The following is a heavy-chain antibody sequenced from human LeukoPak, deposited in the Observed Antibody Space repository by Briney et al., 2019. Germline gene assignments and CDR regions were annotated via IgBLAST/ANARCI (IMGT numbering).Heavy chain of an antibody. Sequence: ASVKVSCKASGYTFTGYYMHWVRQAPGQGLEWMGWINPNSGGTNYAQKFQGRVTMTRDTSISTAYMEPSSLRSEDTAVYYCTSPLPRLYSNFDYWGQGTLVTVSS. V-gene: IGHV1-2*02. CDR1: GYTFTGYY. J-gene: IGHJ4*02. D-gene: IGHD3-16*01. CDR2: INPNSGGT. CDR3: TSPLPRLYSNFDY.